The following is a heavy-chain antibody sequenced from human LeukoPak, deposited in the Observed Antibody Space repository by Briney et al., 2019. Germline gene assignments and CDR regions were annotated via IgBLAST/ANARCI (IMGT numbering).Heavy chain of an antibody. V-gene: IGHV3-21*04. CDR2: IRSRSSYT. CDR3: ARGDGDYI. J-gene: IGHJ3*02. CDR1: GFTFSSYW. D-gene: IGHD4-17*01. Sequence: PGESLRLSCAASGFTFSSYWMHWVRQAPGKGLEWLSYIRSRSSYTNYADSVRGRFTISRDNAKNSLYLQMNSLRADDTAVYYCARGDGDYIWGQGTMVTVSS.